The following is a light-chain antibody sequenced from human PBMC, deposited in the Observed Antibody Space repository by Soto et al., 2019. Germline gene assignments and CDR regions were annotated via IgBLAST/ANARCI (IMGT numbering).Light chain of an antibody. CDR3: QQYNSFWT. CDR2: DAS. CDR1: QSISSW. V-gene: IGKV1-5*01. Sequence: DFQMTQSPSTLSASVGDRVTITCRASQSISSWLAWYQQKPGKAPRLLIYDASYLERGVPSRFSGSGSGTEFTLTISDLQPDDLATYYCQQYNSFWTFGQGTKVEI. J-gene: IGKJ1*01.